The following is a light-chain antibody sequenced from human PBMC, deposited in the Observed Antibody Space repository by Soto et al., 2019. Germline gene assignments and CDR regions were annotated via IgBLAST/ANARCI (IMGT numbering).Light chain of an antibody. J-gene: IGLJ2*01. CDR1: SSNIGAGYE. CDR2: GNS. Sequence: QSVLTQPPSVSGAPVQRVTISCTGSSSNIGAGYEVHWYQQLPGTAPKLLIYGNSNRPSGVPDRFSGSKSGTSASLAITGLQAEDEADYYCQSYDSSLSVVFGGGTKLTVL. V-gene: IGLV1-40*01. CDR3: QSYDSSLSVV.